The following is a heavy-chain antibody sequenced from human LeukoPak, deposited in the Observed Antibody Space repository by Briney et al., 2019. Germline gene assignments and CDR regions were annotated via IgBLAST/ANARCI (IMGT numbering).Heavy chain of an antibody. CDR1: DASISGYY. CDR2: VYYSGST. CDR3: AREGGPYRPLDY. Sequence: PSETLSLTCTVSDASISGYYWSWIRQPPGKGLDWIGYVYYSGSTNYSPSLKSRVTVSVDTSKNQFSLKLTSVTAADTAVYYCAREGGPYRPLDYSGQGTLVTVSS. J-gene: IGHJ4*02. V-gene: IGHV4-59*01.